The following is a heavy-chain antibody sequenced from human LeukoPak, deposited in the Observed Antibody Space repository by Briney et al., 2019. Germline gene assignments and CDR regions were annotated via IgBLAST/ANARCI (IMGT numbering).Heavy chain of an antibody. Sequence: PGGPLRFSCTASGFTFGDYDMSWFRQAPGKGLEWVGFIRSKAYGGTTEYAASVKGRFTVSRDDSKSIAYLQMNSLKTEDTAVYYCTRGGWFGELGDFYYWGQGTLVTVSS. CDR3: TRGGWFGELGDFYY. V-gene: IGHV3-49*03. J-gene: IGHJ4*02. D-gene: IGHD3-10*01. CDR1: GFTFGDYD. CDR2: IRSKAYGGTT.